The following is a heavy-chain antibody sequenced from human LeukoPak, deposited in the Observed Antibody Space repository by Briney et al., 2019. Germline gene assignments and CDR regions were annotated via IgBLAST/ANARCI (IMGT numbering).Heavy chain of an antibody. D-gene: IGHD6-13*01. J-gene: IGHJ4*02. V-gene: IGHV1-69*04. CDR1: GGTFSSYA. CDR2: IIPILGIA. Sequence: SVKVSCKASGGTFSSYAISWVRQAPGQGLEWMGRIIPILGIANYAQKFQGRVTITADKSTSTAYMELSSPRSEDTAVYYCAYSSSSTLHFDYWGQGTLVTVSS. CDR3: AYSSSSTLHFDY.